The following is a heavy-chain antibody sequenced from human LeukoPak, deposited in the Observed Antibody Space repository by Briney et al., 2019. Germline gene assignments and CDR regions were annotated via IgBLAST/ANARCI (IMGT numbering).Heavy chain of an antibody. D-gene: IGHD2-8*02. J-gene: IGHJ4*02. Sequence: GGSLRLSCAASGFTFSTFAMIWVRQPPGKGLEWVSSIFPSGGEIHYADSVRGRFTISRDNSKSTLSLQMNSLRVEDTAMYYCATYRQVLLPFESWGQGTLVTVSS. V-gene: IGHV3-23*01. CDR1: GFTFSTFA. CDR3: ATYRQVLLPFES. CDR2: IFPSGGEI.